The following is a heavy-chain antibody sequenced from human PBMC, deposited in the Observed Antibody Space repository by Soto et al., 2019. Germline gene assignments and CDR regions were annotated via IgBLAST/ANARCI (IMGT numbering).Heavy chain of an antibody. J-gene: IGHJ4*02. CDR3: ARDKLYDSSGYYTTLYNFDY. D-gene: IGHD3-22*01. CDR2: TYYRSKWYN. Sequence: SQTLSLTCAISGDSVSSNSAAWNWIRQSPSRGLEWLGRTYYRSKWYNDYAVSVKSRITINPDTSKNQFSLQLNSVTPEDTAVYYCARDKLYDSSGYYTTLYNFDYWGQGTLVTVSS. CDR1: GDSVSSNSAA. V-gene: IGHV6-1*01.